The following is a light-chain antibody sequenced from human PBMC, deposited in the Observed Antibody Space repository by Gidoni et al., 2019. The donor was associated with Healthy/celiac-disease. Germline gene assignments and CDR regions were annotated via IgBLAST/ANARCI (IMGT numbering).Light chain of an antibody. Sequence: DIQLTQSPSSLSASVGDRVTITCRASQRISSYLDWYQQKPGKAPKLLIYAASSLQSGVPSRFSGSGSGTDFTLTISSLQPEDFAAYYCQQCYSTPRTFGQGTKVEIK. CDR1: QRISSY. CDR3: QQCYSTPRT. V-gene: IGKV1-39*01. CDR2: AAS. J-gene: IGKJ1*01.